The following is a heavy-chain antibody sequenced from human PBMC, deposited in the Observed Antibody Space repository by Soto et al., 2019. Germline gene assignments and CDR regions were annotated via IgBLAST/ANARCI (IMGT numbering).Heavy chain of an antibody. Sequence: GGSLRLSCAASGFIFSNFAMYWVRQAPGKGLEWVSTISGSGGSTYYADSVKGRFTISRDNSKNTLYLQMNSLRAEDTAVYYCAKDHCGSPTCYSFFDSWGQGILVTVSS. J-gene: IGHJ4*01. CDR1: GFIFSNFA. V-gene: IGHV3-23*01. CDR2: ISGSGGST. CDR3: AKDHCGSPTCYSFFDS. D-gene: IGHD2-2*01.